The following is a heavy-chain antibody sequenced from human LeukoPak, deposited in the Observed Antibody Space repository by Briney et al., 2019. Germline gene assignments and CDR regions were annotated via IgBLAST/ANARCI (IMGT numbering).Heavy chain of an antibody. D-gene: IGHD3-22*01. J-gene: IGHJ4*02. CDR2: IIPIFGTA. CDR1: GGTFSSYA. Sequence: SVKVSCKASGGTFSSYAISWVRQAPGQGLEWMGGIIPIFGTANYAQKFQGRVTITADESTSTAYMELSSLRSEDTAVYYCASAYYYDSSGYWRPLGYWGQGTLVTVSS. CDR3: ASAYYYDSSGYWRPLGY. V-gene: IGHV1-69*13.